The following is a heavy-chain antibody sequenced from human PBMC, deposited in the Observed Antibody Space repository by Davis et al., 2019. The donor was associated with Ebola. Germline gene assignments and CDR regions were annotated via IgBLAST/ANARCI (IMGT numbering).Heavy chain of an antibody. CDR1: GGSFSGYY. CDR2: INHSGST. V-gene: IGHV4-34*01. CDR3: ARGRGTILYSSSSKNDY. J-gene: IGHJ4*02. Sequence: SETLSLTCAVYGGSFSGYYWSWIRQSPGKGLEWIGEINHSGSTNYNPSLKSRVTISVDTSKNQFSLKLSSVTAADTAVYYCARGRGTILYSSSSKNDYWGQGTLVTVSS. D-gene: IGHD6-6*01.